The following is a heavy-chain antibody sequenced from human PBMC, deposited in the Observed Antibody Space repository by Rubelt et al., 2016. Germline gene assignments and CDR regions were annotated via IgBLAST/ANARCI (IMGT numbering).Heavy chain of an antibody. V-gene: IGHV3-11*06. D-gene: IGHD4-17*01. CDR3: ARASDYG. Sequence: MSWLHQAPGKSPEWISYIFRSGSVTHYADSVKGRFTISRDNAKNSLYLQMNSLRADDTAVYYCARASDYGWGQGTLVTVSS. J-gene: IGHJ4*02. CDR2: IFRSGSVT.